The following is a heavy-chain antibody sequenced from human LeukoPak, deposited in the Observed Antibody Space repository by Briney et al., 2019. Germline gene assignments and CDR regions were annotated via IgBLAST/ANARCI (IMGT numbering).Heavy chain of an antibody. Sequence: SETLSLTCSVSGGSISNYFWTWIRQPPGKGLEWIGYIYSSGSAYYNPSLKSRVTISVDTSKNRFSLKLSTVTAADTAVYYCARRPTGDPKFDYWGQGTLVTVSS. J-gene: IGHJ4*02. CDR2: IYSSGSA. CDR1: GGSISNYF. CDR3: ARRPTGDPKFDY. V-gene: IGHV4-59*08. D-gene: IGHD7-27*01.